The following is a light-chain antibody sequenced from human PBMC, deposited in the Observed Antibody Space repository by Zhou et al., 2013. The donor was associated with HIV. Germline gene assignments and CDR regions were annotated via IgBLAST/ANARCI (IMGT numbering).Light chain of an antibody. CDR3: QQYGSSPMYT. CDR2: GAS. CDR1: QSVSSSY. Sequence: EIVLTQSPGTLSLSPGEGATLSCRARQSVSSSYLAWYQQKPGQAPRLLIYGASSRATGIPDRFSGSGSGTDFTLTISRLEPGDFAVYYCQQYGSSPMYTFGLRDQAGDQ. J-gene: IGKJ2*01. V-gene: IGKV3-20*01.